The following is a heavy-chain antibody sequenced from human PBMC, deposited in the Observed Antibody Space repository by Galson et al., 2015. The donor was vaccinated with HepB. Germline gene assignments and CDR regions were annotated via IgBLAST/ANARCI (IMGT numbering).Heavy chain of an antibody. D-gene: IGHD3-10*01. Sequence: VSCKASGYTFTSDGITWVRQAPGQGLEWMGWISVYSGYTNYAQKFQGRVTLTTDTSTSTAYMEVTNLRFDDTAVYFCARVGGDSVVSNWFDPWGQGTLATV. CDR2: ISVYSGYT. CDR1: GYTFTSDG. V-gene: IGHV1-18*04. J-gene: IGHJ5*02. CDR3: ARVGGDSVVSNWFDP.